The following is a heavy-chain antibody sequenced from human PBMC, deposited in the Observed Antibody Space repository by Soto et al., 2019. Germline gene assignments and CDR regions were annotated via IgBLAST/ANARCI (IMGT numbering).Heavy chain of an antibody. CDR1: GFTFSNAW. D-gene: IGHD2-2*01. J-gene: IGHJ4*02. CDR3: TTEKGDCSSTSCPYYFDY. V-gene: IGHV3-15*01. Sequence: GGSLRLSCAASGFTFSNAWMSWVRQAPGKGLEWVGRIKSKTDGGTTDYAAPVKGRFTISRDDSKNTLYLQMNSLKTEDTAVYYCTTEKGDCSSTSCPYYFDYWGQGTLVTVSS. CDR2: IKSKTDGGTT.